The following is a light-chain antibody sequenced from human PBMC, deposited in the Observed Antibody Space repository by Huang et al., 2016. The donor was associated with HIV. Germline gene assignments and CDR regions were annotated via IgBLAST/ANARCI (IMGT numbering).Light chain of an antibody. CDR2: LGS. J-gene: IGKJ2*03. Sequence: DIVMTQSPVSLPVTPGEPAAISCRSSKSLLQSNGHNSLDWYLQKPGQPPQLLIYLGSNRASGVPDRFSGGGSGTDVTLKISRVEAEDVGTYYCMQALQTLATYSFGQGTKLEIK. V-gene: IGKV2-28*01. CDR1: KSLLQSNGHNS. CDR3: MQALQTLATYS.